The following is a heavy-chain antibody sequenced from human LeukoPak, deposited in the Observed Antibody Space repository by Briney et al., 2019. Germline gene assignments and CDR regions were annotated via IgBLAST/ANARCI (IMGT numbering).Heavy chain of an antibody. V-gene: IGHV3-21*01. CDR3: ARDLNDYYSYYFDY. D-gene: IGHD3-22*01. J-gene: IGHJ4*02. Sequence: PGGSLRLSCAASGFTFSGYSMNWVRRAPGKGLEWVSSISSSSSYIYYADSVKGRFTISRDNAKNSLYLQMNSLRAEDSAVYYCARDLNDYYSYYFDYWGQGTLVTVSS. CDR1: GFTFSGYS. CDR2: ISSSSSYI.